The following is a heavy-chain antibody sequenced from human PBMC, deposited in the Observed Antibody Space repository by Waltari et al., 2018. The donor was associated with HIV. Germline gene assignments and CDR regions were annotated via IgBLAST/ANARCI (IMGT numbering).Heavy chain of an antibody. CDR3: ARDSGSGWSQGGFDY. V-gene: IGHV3-48*01. J-gene: IGHJ4*02. CDR2: ISSSSSTI. D-gene: IGHD6-19*01. CDR1: GFTFSSYS. Sequence: EVQLVESGGGLVQPGGSLRLSCAASGFTFSSYSMNWVRQAPGKGLGVVSNISSSSSTIYYADSVKGRFTISRDNAKNSLYLQMNSLRAEDTAVYYCARDSGSGWSQGGFDYWGQGTLVTVSS.